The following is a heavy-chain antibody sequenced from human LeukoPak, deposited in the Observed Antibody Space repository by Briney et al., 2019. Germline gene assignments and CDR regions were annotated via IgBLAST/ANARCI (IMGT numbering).Heavy chain of an antibody. Sequence: ASVKVSCKASGYTFTGYYMHWVRQAPGQGLEWMGWINPNSGGTNYAQKFQGRVTMTRDTSISTAYMELSRLRSDDTAVYYCARAANLGYCSSTSCYKINNWFDPWGQGTLVTV. CDR1: GYTFTGYY. CDR3: ARAANLGYCSSTSCYKINNWFDP. J-gene: IGHJ5*02. D-gene: IGHD2-2*02. CDR2: INPNSGGT. V-gene: IGHV1-2*02.